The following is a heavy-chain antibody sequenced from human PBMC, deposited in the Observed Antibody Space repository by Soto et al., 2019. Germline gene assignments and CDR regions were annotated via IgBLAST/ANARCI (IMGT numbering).Heavy chain of an antibody. CDR1: GFTFGSYA. D-gene: IGHD2-15*01. CDR2: ITASGGST. Sequence: PGGSLRLSCTASGFTFGSYAMTWVRQAPGKGPEWVSAITASGGSTYYADSVKGRFTISRDNSKNTLYLQMNSLRAEDTAVYYCAVGYCSGGSCYSLDYWGQGTLVTVSS. V-gene: IGHV3-23*01. J-gene: IGHJ4*02. CDR3: AVGYCSGGSCYSLDY.